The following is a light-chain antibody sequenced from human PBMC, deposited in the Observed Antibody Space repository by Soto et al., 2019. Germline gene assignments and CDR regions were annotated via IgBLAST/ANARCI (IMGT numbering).Light chain of an antibody. CDR1: QSIRNN. CDR2: AAS. CDR3: QQSYSTPYT. V-gene: IGKV1-39*01. Sequence: DIQLTQSPSSLSTSVGDRVTITCRASQSIRNNLNWYQQKPRGAPKLLISAASSLQGGVPLRFSGSGSGTDFSLTISSLRPEDFATYYCQQSYSTPYTFGQGTSLEIK. J-gene: IGKJ2*01.